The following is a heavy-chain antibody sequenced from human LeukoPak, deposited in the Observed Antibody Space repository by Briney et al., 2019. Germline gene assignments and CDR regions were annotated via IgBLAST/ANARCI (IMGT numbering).Heavy chain of an antibody. CDR2: IYHSGTT. Sequence: SETLSLTCAVSGYSITSSSWWGWIRQPPGKGLGWIGYIYHSGTTNYNPSLKSRVTISVDTSKNQFSLKLSSVTAADTAVYYCARGNYDFWSGYQYYFDYWGQGTLVTVSS. D-gene: IGHD3-3*01. J-gene: IGHJ4*02. CDR1: GYSITSSSW. V-gene: IGHV4-28*03. CDR3: ARGNYDFWSGYQYYFDY.